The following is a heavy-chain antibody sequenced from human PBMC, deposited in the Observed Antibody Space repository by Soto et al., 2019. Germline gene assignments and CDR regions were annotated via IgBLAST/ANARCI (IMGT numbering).Heavy chain of an antibody. J-gene: IGHJ5*01. V-gene: IGHV4-34*01. CDR2: INHSGST. CDR1: GGSFSGYY. CDR3: ARGPIVGARGGFEFDS. D-gene: IGHD1-26*01. Sequence: QVQLQQWGAGLLKPSETLSLTCAVYGGSFSGYYWSWIRQPPGKGLEWIGEINHSGSTNYNPSLKSRVTISVDTSKNQFSLKLSSVTAADTAVYYCARGPIVGARGGFEFDSWGQGTLVTVSS.